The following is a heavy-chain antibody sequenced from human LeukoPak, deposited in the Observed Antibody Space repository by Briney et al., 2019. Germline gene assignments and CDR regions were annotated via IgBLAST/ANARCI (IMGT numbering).Heavy chain of an antibody. CDR2: IYYSGST. V-gene: IGHV4-39*07. CDR1: GGSFSSGSHY. D-gene: IGHD6-13*01. Sequence: SETLSLTCTVSGGSFSSGSHYWGWIRQPPGKGLEWIGSIYYSGSTYYNPSLKSRVTISVDTSKNQFSLKLSSVTAADTAVYYCARGLMMAVAGRGEFHYWGQGTLVTVSS. J-gene: IGHJ4*02. CDR3: ARGLMMAVAGRGEFHY.